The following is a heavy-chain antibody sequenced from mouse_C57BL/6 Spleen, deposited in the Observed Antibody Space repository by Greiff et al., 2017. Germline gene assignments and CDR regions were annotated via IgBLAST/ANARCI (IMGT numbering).Heavy chain of an antibody. D-gene: IGHD1-1*01. CDR1: GFTFSDYY. Sequence: EVKLVESEGGLVQPGSSMKLSCTASGFTFSDYYMAWVRQVPEKGLEWVANINYDGSSTYYLDSLKSRFIISRDNAKNILYLQMSSLKSEDTATYYCAREGDYYGSSYWYFDLWGTGTTVTVSS. CDR3: AREGDYYGSSYWYFDL. V-gene: IGHV5-16*01. CDR2: INYDGSST. J-gene: IGHJ1*03.